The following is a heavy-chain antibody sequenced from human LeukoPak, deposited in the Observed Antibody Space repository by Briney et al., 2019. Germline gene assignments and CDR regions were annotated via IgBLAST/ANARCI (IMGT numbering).Heavy chain of an antibody. Sequence: EGSLRLSCAASGFTFSDFFMTWIRQAPGKGLEWVSYISGSSDFTAYSDSVEGRFTISRDNARNSLYLQMNSLRAEDTAVYYCARALYGSGSYSTYWGQGTLVTVSS. D-gene: IGHD3-10*01. CDR2: ISGSSDFT. CDR3: ARALYGSGSYSTY. CDR1: GFTFSDFF. V-gene: IGHV3-11*05. J-gene: IGHJ4*02.